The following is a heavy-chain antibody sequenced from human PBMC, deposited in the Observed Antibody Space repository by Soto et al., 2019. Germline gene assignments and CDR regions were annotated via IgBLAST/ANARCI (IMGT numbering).Heavy chain of an antibody. CDR3: ASRYYYDSSGYYSHAFDI. D-gene: IGHD3-22*01. Sequence: QVQLVESGGGVVQPGRSLRLSCAASEFTFSSYGMHWVRQAPGKGLEWVAVIWYDGSNKYYADSVKGRFTISRDNSKNTLYLQMNSLRAEDTAVYYCASRYYYDSSGYYSHAFDIWGQGTMVTVSS. V-gene: IGHV3-33*01. J-gene: IGHJ3*02. CDR1: EFTFSSYG. CDR2: IWYDGSNK.